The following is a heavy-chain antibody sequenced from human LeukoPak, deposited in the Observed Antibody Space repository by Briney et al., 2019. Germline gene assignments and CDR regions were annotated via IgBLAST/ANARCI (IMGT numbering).Heavy chain of an antibody. Sequence: GGSLRLSCAASGLTFYSYGMHWVRQAPGKGLEWVAVISHDGSNIHYGVSVKGRFTISRDNSKNTLYLQMNSLRAEDTAVYYCARGYGGDYWGQGTLVTVSS. CDR2: ISHDGSNI. V-gene: IGHV3-30*03. J-gene: IGHJ4*02. CDR1: GLTFYSYG. CDR3: ARGYGGDY. D-gene: IGHD4-23*01.